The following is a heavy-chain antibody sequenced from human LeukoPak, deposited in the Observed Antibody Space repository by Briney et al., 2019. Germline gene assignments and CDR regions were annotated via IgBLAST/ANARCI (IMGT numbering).Heavy chain of an antibody. CDR1: GYTFTSYD. J-gene: IGHJ4*02. V-gene: IGHV1-8*01. D-gene: IGHD6-13*01. CDR2: MNPNSGNT. Sequence: ASVKVSCKASGYTFTSYDINWVRQATGQGLEWMGWMNPNSGNTGYAQKFQGRVTMTRNTSISTAYMELSSLRSEDTAVYYCAKEQGSSWSRSFDYWGQGTLVTVSS. CDR3: AKEQGSSWSRSFDY.